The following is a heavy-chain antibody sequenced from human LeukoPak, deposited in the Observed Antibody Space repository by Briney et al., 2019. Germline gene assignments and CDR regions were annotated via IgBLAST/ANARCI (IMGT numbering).Heavy chain of an antibody. V-gene: IGHV1-18*01. CDR2: ISAYNGNT. D-gene: IGHD3-22*01. CDR3: ARDLYDSSGYSLDY. Sequence: ASVKVSCKASGYTFTSYGISWVRQAPGQGLEWMGWISAYNGNTNYVQKLQGRVTITTDKSTSTAYMELRSLRSDDTAVYYCARDLYDSSGYSLDYWGQGTLVTVSS. CDR1: GYTFTSYG. J-gene: IGHJ4*02.